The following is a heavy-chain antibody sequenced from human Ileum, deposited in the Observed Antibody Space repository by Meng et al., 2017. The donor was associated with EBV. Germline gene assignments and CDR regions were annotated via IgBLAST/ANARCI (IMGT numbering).Heavy chain of an antibody. J-gene: IGHJ5*02. CDR3: AASSSSWYQNWFDP. V-gene: IGHV1-69*10. D-gene: IGHD6-13*01. CDR1: GGTFSSYA. CDR2: IIPILGIA. Sequence: QVQLVQSGAEVXXXXXXVKXSXXASGGTFSSYAISWVRQAPGQGLEWMGGIIPILGIANYAQKFQGRVTITADKSTSTAYMELSSLRSEDTAVYYCAASSSSWYQNWFDPWGQGTLVTVSS.